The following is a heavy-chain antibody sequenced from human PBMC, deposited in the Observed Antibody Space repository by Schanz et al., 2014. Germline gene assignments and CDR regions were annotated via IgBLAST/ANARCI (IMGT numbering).Heavy chain of an antibody. J-gene: IGHJ4*02. V-gene: IGHV3-20*04. CDR2: INWNGGST. D-gene: IGHD4-17*01. Sequence: VQLVESGGGVVQPGRSLRLSCAASGFNFSNYDIHWVRQAPGKGLEWVSGINWNGGSTGYADSVKGRFTISRDNAKNSLYLQMNSLRAEDTALYYCARGYGDSPTDFWGQGTLVTVSS. CDR1: GFNFSNYD. CDR3: ARGYGDSPTDF.